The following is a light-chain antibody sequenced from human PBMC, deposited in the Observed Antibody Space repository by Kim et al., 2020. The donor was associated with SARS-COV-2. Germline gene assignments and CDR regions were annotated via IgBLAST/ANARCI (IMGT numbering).Light chain of an antibody. CDR3: AAWDDSLNGVV. J-gene: IGLJ2*01. V-gene: IGLV1-44*01. CDR2: SNN. CDR1: SSNIGSNT. Sequence: GQRVTISCSGISSNIGSNTVNWYQQLPGTAPKLLIYSNNQRPSGVPDRFSGSKSGTSASLAISGLQSEDEADYYCAAWDDSLNGVVFGGGTQLPS.